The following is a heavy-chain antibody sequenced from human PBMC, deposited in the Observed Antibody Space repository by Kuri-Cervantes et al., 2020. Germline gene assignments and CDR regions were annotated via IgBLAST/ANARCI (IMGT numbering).Heavy chain of an antibody. CDR3: ARVIPAAMVH. J-gene: IGHJ4*02. CDR1: GFTFDDYA. D-gene: IGHD2-2*01. CDR2: ISSSSSYI. V-gene: IGHV3-21*01. Sequence: GGSLRLSCAASGFTFDDYAMHWVRQAPGKGLEWVSSISSSSSYIYYADSVKGRFTISRDNAKNSLYLQMNSLRAEDTAVYYCARVIPAAMVHWGQGTLVTVSS.